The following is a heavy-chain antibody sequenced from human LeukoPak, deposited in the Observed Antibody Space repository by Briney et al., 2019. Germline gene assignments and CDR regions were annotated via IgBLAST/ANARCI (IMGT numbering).Heavy chain of an antibody. CDR1: GYRFNIYW. V-gene: IGHV5-51*01. CDR2: IYPGDSDI. J-gene: IGHJ4*02. CDR3: VRRTTGENYFDY. Sequence: GESLKISCKVSGYRFNIYWIGWVRQMSGRGPEWMGIIYPGDSDIRYSPSFQGQVNISADKSISTAYLQWNSLKASDTAMYYCVRRTTGENYFDYWGQGTLVTVSS. D-gene: IGHD7-27*01.